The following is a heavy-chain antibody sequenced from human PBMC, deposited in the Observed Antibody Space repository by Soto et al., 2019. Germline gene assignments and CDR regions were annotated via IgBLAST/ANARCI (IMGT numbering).Heavy chain of an antibody. V-gene: IGHV3-74*01. Sequence: VQLVESGGGSVQPGGSLRLSCAASGFTFSSYWMHWVRQAPGKGLVWVSRIKNDGSITSYADSVKGRFTISRDNAKNTLYLQMNSLRAEDTAVYYCAKSDWFDPWGQGTLVTVSS. CDR3: AKSDWFDP. J-gene: IGHJ5*02. CDR2: IKNDGSIT. CDR1: GFTFSSYW.